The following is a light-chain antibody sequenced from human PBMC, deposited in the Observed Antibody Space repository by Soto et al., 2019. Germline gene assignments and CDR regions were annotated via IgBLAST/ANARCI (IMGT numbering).Light chain of an antibody. CDR2: GAS. J-gene: IGKJ1*01. V-gene: IGKV3-15*01. Sequence: EIVMTQSPATLSVSPGERATLSCRASQSVSRSLAWYQQRPGQAPRLLIYGASTRATGIPARFSGSGSGTDFTLTISCLQSEDFATYYCQQYYSYSEAFGQGTKVDI. CDR3: QQYYSYSEA. CDR1: QSVSRS.